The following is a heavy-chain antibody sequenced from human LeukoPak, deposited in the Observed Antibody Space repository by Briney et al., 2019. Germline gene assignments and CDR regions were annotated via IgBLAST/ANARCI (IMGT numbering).Heavy chain of an antibody. J-gene: IGHJ4*02. CDR1: GYTFTGYY. CDR3: ARDLGGSYYLDY. Sequence: ASVKVSCKASGYTFTGYYMHWVRQAPGQGLEWMGWINPNSGGTNYAQKFQGRDTMTRDTSISTAYMELSRLRSDDTAVYYCARDLGGSYYLDYWGQGTLVTVSS. V-gene: IGHV1-2*02. D-gene: IGHD1-26*01. CDR2: INPNSGGT.